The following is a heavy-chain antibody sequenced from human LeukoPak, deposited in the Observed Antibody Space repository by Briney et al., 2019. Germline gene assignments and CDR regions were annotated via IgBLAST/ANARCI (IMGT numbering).Heavy chain of an antibody. J-gene: IGHJ6*03. D-gene: IGHD6-6*01. Sequence: ASVKVSCKASGYTFTNYDISWVRQAPGQGLEWMGWISPYNGNTNYAQKFQGRVTMTTHISTSTAYMELRSLRSDDTAVYYCATDHRQSSSSSYYYYMDVWGTGTTVTVSS. CDR3: ATDHRQSSSSSYYYYMDV. V-gene: IGHV1-18*01. CDR1: GYTFTNYD. CDR2: ISPYNGNT.